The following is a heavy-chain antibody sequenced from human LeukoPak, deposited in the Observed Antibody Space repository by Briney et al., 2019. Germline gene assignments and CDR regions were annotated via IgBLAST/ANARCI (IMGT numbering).Heavy chain of an antibody. V-gene: IGHV3-23*01. J-gene: IGHJ4*02. CDR1: GFPFSSYA. D-gene: IGHD6-19*01. Sequence: GGSPRLSCAASGFPFSSYAMSWVRQAPGKGLEWVSAISGSGGSTYCADSVKGRFTISRDNSKNTLYLQMNSLRAEDTAVYYCAKVPSFIAVAETFDYWGQGTLVTVSS. CDR2: ISGSGGST. CDR3: AKVPSFIAVAETFDY.